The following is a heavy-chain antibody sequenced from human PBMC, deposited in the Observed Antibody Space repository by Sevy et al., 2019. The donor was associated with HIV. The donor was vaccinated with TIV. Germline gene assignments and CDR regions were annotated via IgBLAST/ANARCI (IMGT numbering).Heavy chain of an antibody. CDR2: ISHSGGAI. CDR3: AREIPPSATTVAHFDY. J-gene: IGHJ4*02. CDR1: GFIFSRYE. D-gene: IGHD4-17*01. V-gene: IGHV3-48*03. Sequence: GGSLRLSCAASGFIFSRYEMHWVRQAPGKGLEWVSYISHSGGAINYADSVKGRFTVSRDNAKNSLYLQMDSLRAEDTAVYYCAREIPPSATTVAHFDYWGQGTLVTVSS.